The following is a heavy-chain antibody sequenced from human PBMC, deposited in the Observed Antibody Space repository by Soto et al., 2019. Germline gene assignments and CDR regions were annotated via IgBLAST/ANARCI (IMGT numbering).Heavy chain of an antibody. D-gene: IGHD3-10*01. CDR3: AKLPEYGSGSYHDAFDI. J-gene: IGHJ3*02. V-gene: IGHV3-30*18. CDR2: ISYDGSNK. CDR1: GFTFSSYG. Sequence: LRLSCAASGFTFSSYGMHWVRQAPGKGLEWVAVISYDGSNKYYADSVKGRFTISRDNSKNTLYLQMNSLRAEDTAVYYCAKLPEYGSGSYHDAFDIWGQGTMVTVSS.